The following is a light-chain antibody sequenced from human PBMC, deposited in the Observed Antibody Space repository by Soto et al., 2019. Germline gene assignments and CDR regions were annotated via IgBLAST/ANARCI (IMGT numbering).Light chain of an antibody. CDR3: HLYGSSPQT. CDR1: QSIGSTY. J-gene: IGKJ1*01. Sequence: EIVMTQSPATLSVSPGERATLSCRASQSIGSTYLAWYQQNPGQAPRLLIYGASSRATGIPDRFSGSGSGTEFTLTISRLEPEDFAVYYCHLYGSSPQTFGQGTKADI. CDR2: GAS. V-gene: IGKV3-20*01.